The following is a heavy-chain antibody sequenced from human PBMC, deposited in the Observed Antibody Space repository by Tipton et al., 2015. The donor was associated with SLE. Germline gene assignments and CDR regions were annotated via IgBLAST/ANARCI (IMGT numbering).Heavy chain of an antibody. V-gene: IGHV4-39*07. J-gene: IGHJ6*03. CDR1: NGSISSSPYY. CDR3: ARGPYYYMDV. CDR2: MYYSGST. Sequence: TLSLTCTVSNGSISSSPYYWGWIRQSPGKGLEWVGSMYYSGSTYYNPSLKSRVTVSVDTSRNQCSLSLTSVTAADTAVYYCARGPYYYMDVWGKGTTVTVSS.